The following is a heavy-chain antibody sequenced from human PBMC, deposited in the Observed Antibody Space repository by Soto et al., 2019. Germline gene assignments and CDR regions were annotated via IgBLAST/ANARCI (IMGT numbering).Heavy chain of an antibody. V-gene: IGHV3-33*01. Sequence: GGSLRLSCAASGFTFGTYGMHWVRQAPGKGLEWVAVIWYDGSNKYYADSVKGRFTISRDNSKNTLYLQMNSLRAEDTAVYYCARWYCSSTSCYEGAPNWFDPWGQGTLVTVSS. CDR2: IWYDGSNK. CDR3: ARWYCSSTSCYEGAPNWFDP. D-gene: IGHD2-2*01. J-gene: IGHJ5*02. CDR1: GFTFGTYG.